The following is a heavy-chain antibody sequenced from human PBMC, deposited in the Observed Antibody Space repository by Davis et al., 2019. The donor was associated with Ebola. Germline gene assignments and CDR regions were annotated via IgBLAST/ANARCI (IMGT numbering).Heavy chain of an antibody. CDR1: GFTFSRYA. CDR3: ARDLCGGDCPGDY. V-gene: IGHV3-30-3*01. D-gene: IGHD2-21*02. Sequence: GESLKISCAASGFTFSRYAMHWVRQAPGKGLEWVAVISYDGSNKYYADSVKGRFTISRDNSKNTLYLQMNSLRAEDTAVYYCARDLCGGDCPGDYWGQGTLVTVSS. J-gene: IGHJ4*02. CDR2: ISYDGSNK.